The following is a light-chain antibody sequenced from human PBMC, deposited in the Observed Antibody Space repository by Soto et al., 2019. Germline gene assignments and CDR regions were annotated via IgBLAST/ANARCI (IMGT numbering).Light chain of an antibody. V-gene: IGLV1-44*01. CDR2: DNH. CDR3: AAWDVSLKGFV. Sequence: QSALTQPPSASGSPGQRVTFSCSVSSSNIGINTVNWYRQLPGTAPQLLISDNHRRPSGVPDRFSGSKSGTSASLAISGLQSEDEATYFCAAWDVSLKGFVFGTGTKVTVL. J-gene: IGLJ1*01. CDR1: SSNIGINT.